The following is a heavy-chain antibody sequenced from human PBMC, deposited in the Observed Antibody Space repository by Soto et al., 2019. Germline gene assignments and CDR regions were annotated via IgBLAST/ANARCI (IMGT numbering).Heavy chain of an antibody. J-gene: IGHJ6*02. CDR3: ARDDYDIVTGWVNYGMDV. CDR2: IYYSGST. D-gene: IGHD3-9*01. Sequence: TLCLTCTVSGGSISSGDYYWSWIRQHPGKGLEWIGYIYYSGSTYYNPSLKSRVIISLDTSKNQFSLKVSSVTAADTAVYYCARDDYDIVTGWVNYGMDVWGQGTTVTVS. CDR1: GGSISSGDYY. V-gene: IGHV4-31*03.